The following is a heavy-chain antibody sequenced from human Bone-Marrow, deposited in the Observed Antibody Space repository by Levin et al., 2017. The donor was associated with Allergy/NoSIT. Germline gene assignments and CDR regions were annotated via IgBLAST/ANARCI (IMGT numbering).Heavy chain of an antibody. CDR2: IHTSGST. D-gene: IGHD2-2*01. J-gene: IGHJ4*02. CDR1: GGSISSGNYF. V-gene: IGHV4-61*02. Sequence: LSCTVSGGSISSGNYFWSWIRQPAGKGLEWIGRIHTSGSTNYNPSLKSRVTISLDTSKNQFSLNLNSVTAADTAVYFCVRDGTTSRYGPDNWGQGTLVTVSS. CDR3: VRDGTTSRYGPDN.